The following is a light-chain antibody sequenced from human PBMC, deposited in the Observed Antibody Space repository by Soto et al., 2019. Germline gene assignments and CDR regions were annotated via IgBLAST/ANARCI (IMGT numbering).Light chain of an antibody. CDR1: QSVSSY. CDR2: DAS. V-gene: IGKV3-11*01. Sequence: EIVLTQSPATLSLSPGERATLSCRASQSVSSYLAWYRQKPGQAPRLLIYDASNRATGIPARFSGSGSGTAVTLTISRLEPDDFAVYYCQQRRIRPFTFGPGTKVDIK. J-gene: IGKJ3*01. CDR3: QQRRIRPFT.